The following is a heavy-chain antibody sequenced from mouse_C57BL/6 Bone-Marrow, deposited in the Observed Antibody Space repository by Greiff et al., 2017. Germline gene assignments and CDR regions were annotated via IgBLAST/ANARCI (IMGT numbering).Heavy chain of an antibody. CDR1: GFNIKNTY. V-gene: IGHV14-3*01. CDR2: IDPANGTT. D-gene: IGHD1-1*01. Sequence: VQLQQSVAELVRPGASVTLSCTASGFNIKNTYMHWVKQRPEQGLEWIGRIDPANGTTKYTPKFQGKATITADTSSNQAYLQLMSLTSEDTAIYYCARNYYGSRLDYWGQGTTLTVSS. CDR3: ARNYYGSRLDY. J-gene: IGHJ2*01.